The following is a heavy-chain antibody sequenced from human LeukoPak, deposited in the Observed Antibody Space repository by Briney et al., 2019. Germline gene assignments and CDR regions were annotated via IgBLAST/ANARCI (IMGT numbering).Heavy chain of an antibody. Sequence: GGSLRLSCAASGFTFSSYEMNWVRQAPGKGLEWVSYISSSGSTIYYADSVKGRFTISRDNAKNSLYLQMNSLRAEDTAVYYCARDGFDSSGYYWINDAFDIWGQGTMVTVSS. CDR2: ISSSGSTI. D-gene: IGHD3-22*01. CDR3: ARDGFDSSGYYWINDAFDI. J-gene: IGHJ3*02. CDR1: GFTFSSYE. V-gene: IGHV3-48*03.